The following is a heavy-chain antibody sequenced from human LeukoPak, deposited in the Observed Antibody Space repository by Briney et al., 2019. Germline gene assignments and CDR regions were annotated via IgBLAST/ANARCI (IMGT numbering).Heavy chain of an antibody. CDR1: GFTFSSYG. Sequence: PGGSLRLSCAASGFTFSSYGMHWVRQAPGKGLEWVAVIWYDGSNKYYADSVKGRFTISRDNSKNTLYLQMNSLRAEDTAVYYCVRDRLAVAGTKVGYYFDYWGQGTLVTVSS. CDR3: VRDRLAVAGTKVGYYFDY. CDR2: IWYDGSNK. V-gene: IGHV3-33*01. D-gene: IGHD6-19*01. J-gene: IGHJ4*02.